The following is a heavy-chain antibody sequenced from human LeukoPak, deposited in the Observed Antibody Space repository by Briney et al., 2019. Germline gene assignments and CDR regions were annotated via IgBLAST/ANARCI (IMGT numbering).Heavy chain of an antibody. Sequence: GGSLRLSCAASVFDFSSNWMHWVRQAPGKGREWVALIWYDGSNKYYTDSVKGRFTISRDNSKNTLYLEMNSLRAEDTAIYYCAREGPRGNSQFDYWGQGTLVTVSS. V-gene: IGHV3-33*08. CDR3: AREGPRGNSQFDY. J-gene: IGHJ4*02. D-gene: IGHD2/OR15-2a*01. CDR2: IWYDGSNK. CDR1: VFDFSSNW.